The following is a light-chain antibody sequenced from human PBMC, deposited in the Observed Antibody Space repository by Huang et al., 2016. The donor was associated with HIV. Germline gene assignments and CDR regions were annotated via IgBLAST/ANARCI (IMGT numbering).Light chain of an antibody. V-gene: IGKV3-15*01. J-gene: IGKJ1*01. CDR3: QQYDDWPPWT. CDR2: DAS. Sequence: EIVMTQSPATLSVSPGERATLSCRASQNITRLAWYQHKPGQAPRLLIYDASSRATCVPARFSGGGSGTDFTLTVSSLQSDDFALYYCQQYDDWPPWTFGQGTQVDMK. CDR1: QNITR.